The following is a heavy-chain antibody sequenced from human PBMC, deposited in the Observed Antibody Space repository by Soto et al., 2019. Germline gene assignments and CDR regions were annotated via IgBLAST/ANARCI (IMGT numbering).Heavy chain of an antibody. J-gene: IGHJ4*02. Sequence: PSETLSLTCTVSGGSISSGGYSWSWIRKQPGKGLERIGYIYHSGSTYYNPSLKSRVTISVDRSKNQFSLKMRSVTAAATAVYYGARVPDYWGQGTWVPV. CDR2: IYHSGST. CDR3: ARVPDY. V-gene: IGHV4-30-2*01. CDR1: GGSISSGGYS.